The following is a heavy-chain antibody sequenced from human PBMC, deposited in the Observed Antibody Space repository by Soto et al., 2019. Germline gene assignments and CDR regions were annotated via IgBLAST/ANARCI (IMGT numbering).Heavy chain of an antibody. D-gene: IGHD3-10*01. V-gene: IGHV1-2*02. CDR1: GYTFTGHY. J-gene: IGHJ6*02. CDR2: LKPDNCGT. Sequence: QVQLVQSGAEVKPPGASVKVSCKASGYTFTGHYMHWVRQVSGRRLAFLGWLKPDNCGTYYAPKFQGRVTFTRDTSNTIAYMEMNGLHSDDTAVYFCARDLCPLGSGSPCPTFGMDLWGQGTTVAVSS. CDR3: ARDLCPLGSGSPCPTFGMDL.